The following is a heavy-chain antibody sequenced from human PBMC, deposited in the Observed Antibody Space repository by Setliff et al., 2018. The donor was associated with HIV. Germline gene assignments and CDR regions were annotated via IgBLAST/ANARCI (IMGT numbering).Heavy chain of an antibody. Sequence: LKISCKGSGYSFSNYWIGWVRQMPGKGLEWMGIIYPGDSDTRYSPSFQVQVTISADKSISTAYLHWSSLEASDTAMYYCARGLGVGATGWFDPWGQGTLVTVSS. CDR2: IYPGDSDT. J-gene: IGHJ5*02. V-gene: IGHV5-51*01. D-gene: IGHD1-26*01. CDR1: GYSFSNYW. CDR3: ARGLGVGATGWFDP.